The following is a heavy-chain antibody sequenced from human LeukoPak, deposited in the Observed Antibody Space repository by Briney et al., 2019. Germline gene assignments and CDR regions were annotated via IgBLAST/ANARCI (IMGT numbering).Heavy chain of an antibody. CDR3: AKAIVGYYDSSGHPVDY. J-gene: IGHJ4*02. V-gene: IGHV3-23*01. CDR2: ISGSGGST. Sequence: PGGSLRLSCAASGFTFSTYAMSWVRQAPGKGLEWVSAISGSGGSTYYADSVKGRFTISRHNSKNTLYLQMNSLRAEDTAVYYCAKAIVGYYDSSGHPVDYWGQGTLVTVSS. D-gene: IGHD3-22*01. CDR1: GFTFSTYA.